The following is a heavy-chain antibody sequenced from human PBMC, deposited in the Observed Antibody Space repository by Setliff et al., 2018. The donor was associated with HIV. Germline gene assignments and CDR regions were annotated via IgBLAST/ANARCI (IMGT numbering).Heavy chain of an antibody. J-gene: IGHJ3*02. Sequence: PSETLSLTCTVSGGSIGIRSYFWGWIRQPPGKGLEWIGSVYSSGSTYYNPSLKSRVTVSVDTSKDQFSLRLSFVTVADTAVYYCASGQWLEHAFDIWGQGTVVTVPS. CDR2: VYSSGST. V-gene: IGHV4-39*01. D-gene: IGHD6-19*01. CDR1: GGSIGIRSYF. CDR3: ASGQWLEHAFDI.